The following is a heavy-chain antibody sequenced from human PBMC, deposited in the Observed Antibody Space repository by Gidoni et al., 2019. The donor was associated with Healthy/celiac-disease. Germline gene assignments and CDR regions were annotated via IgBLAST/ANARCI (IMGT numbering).Heavy chain of an antibody. J-gene: IGHJ4*02. CDR2: ISYDGSNK. Sequence: QVQLVESGGGVVQPGRSLRRSCAASGFRFSSYGMHWVRQAPGKGLEWVAVISYDGSNKYYADSVKGRFTISRDNSKNTLYLQMNSLRAEDTAVYYCAKTVGGVAGDACDYWGQGTLVTVSS. CDR3: AKTVGGVAGDACDY. V-gene: IGHV3-30*18. CDR1: GFRFSSYG. D-gene: IGHD3-16*01.